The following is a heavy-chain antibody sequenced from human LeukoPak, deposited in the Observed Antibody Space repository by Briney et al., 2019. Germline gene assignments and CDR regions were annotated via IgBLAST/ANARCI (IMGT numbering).Heavy chain of an antibody. V-gene: IGHV3-30-3*01. CDR1: RFTFSSYA. Sequence: GGSLRLSCAASRFTFSSYAMHWVRQAPGKGLEWVAVISYDGSNKYYADSVKGRFTISRDNSKNTPYLQMNSLRAEDTAVYYCARNRPLGYCSSTSCPLYYYYGMDVWGQGTTVTVSS. D-gene: IGHD2-2*01. CDR2: ISYDGSNK. CDR3: ARNRPLGYCSSTSCPLYYYYGMDV. J-gene: IGHJ6*02.